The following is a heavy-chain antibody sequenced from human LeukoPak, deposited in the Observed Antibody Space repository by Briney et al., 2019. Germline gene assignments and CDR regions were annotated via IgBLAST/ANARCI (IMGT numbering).Heavy chain of an antibody. Sequence: YYADSVKGRFTISRDNSKNTLYLQMNSLRAEDTAVYYCAKDRGGSAAYDFWSGYYSSPFDYWGQGTLVTVSS. J-gene: IGHJ4*02. D-gene: IGHD3-3*01. CDR3: AKDRGGSAAYDFWSGYYSSPFDY. V-gene: IGHV3-23*01.